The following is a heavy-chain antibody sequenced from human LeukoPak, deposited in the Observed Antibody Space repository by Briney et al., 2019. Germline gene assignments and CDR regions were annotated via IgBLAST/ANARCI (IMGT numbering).Heavy chain of an antibody. J-gene: IGHJ4*02. V-gene: IGHV3-7*01. CDR1: GFTFSSYW. Sequence: GGSLRLSCAASGFTFSSYWMSWVRQAPGKGLEWVANIKQDGSEKYYVDSVKGRFTISRDNAKNSLYLQMNSLRAEDTAVYYCARGGHWYYDSSGYYIFDYWGQGTLVTVSS. CDR3: ARGGHWYYDSSGYYIFDY. D-gene: IGHD3-22*01. CDR2: IKQDGSEK.